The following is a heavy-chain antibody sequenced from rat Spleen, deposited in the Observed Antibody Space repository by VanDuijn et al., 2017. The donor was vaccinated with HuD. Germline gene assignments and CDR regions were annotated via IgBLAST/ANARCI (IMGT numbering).Heavy chain of an antibody. J-gene: IGHJ3*01. V-gene: IGHV5-27*01. Sequence: EVQLVESGGGLVQPGRSLKLSCAASGFTFSNYDMAWVRQAPTKGLEWVASISPSGGSTYYRDSVKGRFTVSRDNAKSTLYLQMNSLRSEDTATYYCSRDGSLYSWFAYWGQGTLVTVSS. CDR2: ISPSGGST. CDR1: GFTFSNYD. CDR3: SRDGSLYSWFAY. D-gene: IGHD1-7*01.